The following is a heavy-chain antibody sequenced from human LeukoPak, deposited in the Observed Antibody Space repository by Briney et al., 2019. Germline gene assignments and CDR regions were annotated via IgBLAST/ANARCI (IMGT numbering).Heavy chain of an antibody. J-gene: IGHJ4*02. D-gene: IGHD4-23*01. CDR1: SGSFSGYY. Sequence: SETLSLTCAVYSGSFSGYYWSWIRQPPGKGLEWIGEINHSGSTNYNPSLKSRVTISVDTSKNQFSLKLSSVTAADTAVYYCARGFTTVVTAPFDYWGQGTLVTVSS. CDR3: ARGFTTVVTAPFDY. CDR2: INHSGST. V-gene: IGHV4-34*01.